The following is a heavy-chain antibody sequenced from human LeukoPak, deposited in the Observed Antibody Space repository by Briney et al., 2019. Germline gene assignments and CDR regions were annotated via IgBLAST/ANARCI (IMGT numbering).Heavy chain of an antibody. Sequence: NASETLSLTCTVSGGSISSYYWSWIRQPAGKGLEWIGRLHTSGSTNYNPSLKSRVTMSVDTSKNQFSLKLSSVTAADTAVYYCAREDIVATISWFDPWGQGTLVTVSS. CDR2: LHTSGST. V-gene: IGHV4-4*07. J-gene: IGHJ5*02. D-gene: IGHD5-12*01. CDR1: GGSISSYY. CDR3: AREDIVATISWFDP.